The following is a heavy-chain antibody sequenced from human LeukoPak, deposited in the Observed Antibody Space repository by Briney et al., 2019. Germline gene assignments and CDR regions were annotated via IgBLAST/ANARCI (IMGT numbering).Heavy chain of an antibody. CDR2: IYYTGST. D-gene: IGHD1-26*01. CDR3: ARDHGGSADY. CDR1: GASISSYY. J-gene: IGHJ4*02. Sequence: SETLSLTCTVSGASISSYYWSWIRQPPGKGLEWIGYIYYTGSTNYNPSLKSRVTISVDTSKNQFSLKLSSVTAADTAMYYCARDHGGSADYWGQGTLVTVSS. V-gene: IGHV4-59*12.